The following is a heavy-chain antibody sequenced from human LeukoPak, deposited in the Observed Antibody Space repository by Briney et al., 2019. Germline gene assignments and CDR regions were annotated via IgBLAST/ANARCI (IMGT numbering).Heavy chain of an antibody. J-gene: IGHJ4*02. CDR2: INPNSGGT. Sequence: GASVKVSCKASGYTFTGYYMHWVRQAPGQGLEWMGWINPNSGGTNYAQKFQGRVTMTRDTSISTAYMELSRLSSDDTAVYYCAFIGRYCSSTSCSFDYWGQGTLVTVSS. D-gene: IGHD2-2*01. CDR3: AFIGRYCSSTSCSFDY. V-gene: IGHV1-2*02. CDR1: GYTFTGYY.